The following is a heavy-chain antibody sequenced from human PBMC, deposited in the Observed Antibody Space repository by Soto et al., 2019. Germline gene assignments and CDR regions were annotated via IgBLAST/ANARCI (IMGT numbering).Heavy chain of an antibody. V-gene: IGHV3-30*03. CDR2: ISYDGSNK. CDR3: VGGQYYFDY. Sequence: QVQLVESGXXVXXXXXXXRLSCAASGFPFTTYGMHWVREGPGKGLEWVAVISYDGSNKYYADSVKGRFTISRDNSKNTLYLQMNSLRPEDTALYYCVGGQYYFDYRGQGTLVTVSS. J-gene: IGHJ4*02. D-gene: IGHD3-10*01. CDR1: GFPFTTYG.